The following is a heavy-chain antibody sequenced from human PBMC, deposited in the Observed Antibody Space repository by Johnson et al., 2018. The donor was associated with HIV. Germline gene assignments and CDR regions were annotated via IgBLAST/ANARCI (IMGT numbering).Heavy chain of an antibody. CDR2: ISGGEDDT. V-gene: IGHV3-23*04. CDR1: GFSFIDYV. Sequence: VQLVESGGGLVKPGGSLRLSCAASGFSFIDYVMIWVRQAPGKGLEWVSFISGGEDDTYYADSVKGRFTISRDNSKTTLYLQMDSLRAEDTALYYCAKVHSSSSNGFDIWGQGTMVTVSS. D-gene: IGHD6-6*01. CDR3: AKVHSSSSNGFDI. J-gene: IGHJ3*02.